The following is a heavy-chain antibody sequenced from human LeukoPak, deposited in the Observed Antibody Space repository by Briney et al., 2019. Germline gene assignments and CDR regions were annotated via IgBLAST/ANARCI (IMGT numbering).Heavy chain of an antibody. CDR2: INPNSGGT. V-gene: IGHV1-2*02. D-gene: IGHD3-3*01. CDR1: GYTFTGYY. Sequence: ASVKVSCKASGYTFTGYYMHWVRQAPGQGLEWMGWINPNSGGTNYAQKFQGRVTMTRDTSISTAYMELSRLRSDDTAVYYCARPVLRFLEWFDPWGQGTLVTVSS. J-gene: IGHJ5*02. CDR3: ARPVLRFLEWFDP.